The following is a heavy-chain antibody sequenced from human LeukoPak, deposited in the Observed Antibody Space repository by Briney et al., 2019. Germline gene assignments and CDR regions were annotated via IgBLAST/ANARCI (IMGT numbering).Heavy chain of an antibody. V-gene: IGHV3-49*04. J-gene: IGHJ4*02. D-gene: IGHD3-10*01. CDR2: IRSKAYGGTT. Sequence: GGSLRLSCAASGFTFSSYAMSWVRQAPGKGLEWVGFIRSKAYGGTTEYAASVKGRFTISRDDSKSIAYLQMNSLKTEDTAVYYCTRGFELLWFGEFHPHHYFGYWGQGTLVTVSS. CDR3: TRGFELLWFGEFHPHHYFGY. CDR1: GFTFSSYA.